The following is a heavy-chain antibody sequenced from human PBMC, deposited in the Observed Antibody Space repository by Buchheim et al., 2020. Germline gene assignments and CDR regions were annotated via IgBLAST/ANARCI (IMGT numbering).Heavy chain of an antibody. CDR2: FSDSGGST. V-gene: IGHV3-23*01. Sequence: EVQLLESGGGSVQPGGSLRLSCAASGFTFTNYAMSWVRQAPGKGLEWVSGFSDSGGSTYYADSVKGRFTISRENSKKMLYLQMNSLRADDTVIYYCAKGPYGDNARLSRHFDYWGQGTL. J-gene: IGHJ4*02. D-gene: IGHD4-17*01. CDR3: AKGPYGDNARLSRHFDY. CDR1: GFTFTNYA.